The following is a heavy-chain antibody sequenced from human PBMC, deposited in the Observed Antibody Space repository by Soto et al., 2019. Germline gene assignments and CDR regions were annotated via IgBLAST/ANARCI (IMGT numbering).Heavy chain of an antibody. CDR3: ARGAPSLELRHY. J-gene: IGHJ4*02. CDR1: GYTFTSYY. Sequence: ASVKVSCKASGYTFTSYYMNWVRQAPGQGLEWMGIINPSGGSTSYAQKFQGRVTMTRDTSTSTVYMELSSLRFEDTAVYYCARGAPSLELRHYWGQGTLVTVSS. CDR2: INPSGGST. D-gene: IGHD1-7*01. V-gene: IGHV1-46*01.